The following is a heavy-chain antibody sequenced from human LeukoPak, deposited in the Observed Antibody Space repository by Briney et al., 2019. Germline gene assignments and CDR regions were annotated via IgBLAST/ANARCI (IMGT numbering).Heavy chain of an antibody. Sequence: GGSLRLSCAASGFTFSSYWMNWARQAPGKGLEWVASINRNGNVNYYVDSVKGRFTISRDNAKNSLYLQMDSLRDDDTAVYYCARRFCSGGRCHFADYWGQGILVTVSS. CDR1: GFTFSSYW. J-gene: IGHJ4*02. CDR3: ARRFCSGGRCHFADY. CDR2: INRNGNVN. V-gene: IGHV3-7*01. D-gene: IGHD2-15*01.